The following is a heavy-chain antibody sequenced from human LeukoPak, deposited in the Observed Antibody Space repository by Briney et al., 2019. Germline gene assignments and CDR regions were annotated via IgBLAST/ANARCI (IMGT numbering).Heavy chain of an antibody. Sequence: GGSLILSCAASGFTFNYYAMTWVRQAPGKGLEWVSSISDNDGSTYYTDSVKGRFTISRDNSKNMVFLQMTNLRAEDTAVYFCARHDSFIPYWGQGTLVTVSS. CDR3: ARHDSFIPY. D-gene: IGHD5-18*01. CDR1: GFTFNYYA. V-gene: IGHV3-23*01. CDR2: ISDNDGST. J-gene: IGHJ4*02.